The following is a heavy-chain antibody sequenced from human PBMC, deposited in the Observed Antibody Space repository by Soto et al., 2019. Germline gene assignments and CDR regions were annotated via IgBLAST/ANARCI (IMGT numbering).Heavy chain of an antibody. CDR2: MNPNNGNA. CDR3: ARRTERSGPYYLDL. D-gene: IGHD6-25*01. CDR1: GFTFITYD. J-gene: IGHJ4*02. Sequence: ASVKVSCKASGFTFITYDFSWVRQAAGQGLEWMGWMNPNNGNAGFAQKFRGRINMTRNTSISTAYLELSSLRSDDSAVYFCARRTERSGPYYLDLWGQGPQVTVYS. V-gene: IGHV1-8*01.